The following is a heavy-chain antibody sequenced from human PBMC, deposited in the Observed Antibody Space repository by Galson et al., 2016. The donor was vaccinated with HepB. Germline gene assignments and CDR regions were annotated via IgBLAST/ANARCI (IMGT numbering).Heavy chain of an antibody. CDR1: GFNFRAYG. V-gene: IGHV3-33*03. CDR3: AKERGFYASRSFASYDF. CDR2: IWYDGNTT. Sequence: SLRLSCAASGFNFRAYGMHWLRQAPGRGLEWVALIWYDGNTTYYADSAKGRFTISRDKSKNILYLQMNRLRAEDTAIYYCAKERGFYASRSFASYDFWGQGTLVTVSS. D-gene: IGHD3-10*01. J-gene: IGHJ4*02.